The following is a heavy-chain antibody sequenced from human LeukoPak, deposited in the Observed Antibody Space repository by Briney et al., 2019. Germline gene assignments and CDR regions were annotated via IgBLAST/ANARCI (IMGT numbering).Heavy chain of an antibody. Sequence: GGSLRLSCSASGFTFSTYVMHWVRQAPGKGLEYVSTITPNADRIYYADSVEGRFTISRDNSKNTLFLQMSSLRVEDTAVYFCVKDLTGTFSFDYWGQGTLVTVSS. CDR3: VKDLTGTFSFDY. V-gene: IGHV3-64D*09. J-gene: IGHJ4*02. D-gene: IGHD7-27*01. CDR1: GFTFSTYV. CDR2: ITPNADRI.